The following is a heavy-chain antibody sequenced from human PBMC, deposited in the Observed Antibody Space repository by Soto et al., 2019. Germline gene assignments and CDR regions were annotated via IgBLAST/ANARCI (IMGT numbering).Heavy chain of an antibody. V-gene: IGHV1-8*01. CDR2: MNPNSGNT. CDR1: GYTFTSYY. CDR3: ARGPDYYGSGSYYNYYYMYV. Sequence: AASVKVSCKASGYTFTSYYINWVRQATGQGLEWMGWMNPNSGNTGYAQKFQGRVTMTRNTSISTAYMELSSLRSEDTAVYYCARGPDYYGSGSYYNYYYMYVWGKGTTVTVSS. J-gene: IGHJ6*03. D-gene: IGHD3-10*01.